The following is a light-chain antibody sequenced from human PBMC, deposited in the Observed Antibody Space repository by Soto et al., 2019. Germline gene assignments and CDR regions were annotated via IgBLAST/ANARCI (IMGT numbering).Light chain of an antibody. CDR2: EVS. CDR1: SSDVGEENY. J-gene: IGLJ2*01. Sequence: QSALTQPPSASGSPGQSVTITCSGTSSDVGEENYVSWYQQHPGKVPKLILYEVSKRPSGVPVRFSGSRSGNTASLTVSGLQADDEADYYCSSFAGSPVVFGGATKLTVL. V-gene: IGLV2-8*01. CDR3: SSFAGSPVV.